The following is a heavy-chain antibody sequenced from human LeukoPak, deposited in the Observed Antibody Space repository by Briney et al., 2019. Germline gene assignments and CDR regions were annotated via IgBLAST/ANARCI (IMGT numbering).Heavy chain of an antibody. D-gene: IGHD3-16*02. CDR1: GFTFSDYY. CDR3: ARADGLDYDYVWGSYRSGGAFDI. CDR2: ISSSGSTI. V-gene: IGHV3-11*01. Sequence: PGGSLRLSCAASGFTFSDYYMIWIRQAPGKGLEGVSYISSSGSTIYYADSVKGRFTISRDNAKNSLYLQMNRLRAEDTAVYYCARADGLDYDYVWGSYRSGGAFDIWGQGTMVTVSS. J-gene: IGHJ3*02.